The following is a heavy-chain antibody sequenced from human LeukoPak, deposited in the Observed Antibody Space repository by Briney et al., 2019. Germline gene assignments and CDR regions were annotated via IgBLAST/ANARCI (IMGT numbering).Heavy chain of an antibody. CDR2: IYPEDSDT. J-gene: IGHJ4*02. D-gene: IGHD6-13*01. CDR1: GYSFTNYW. CDR3: AKLGAYSSSWYVNAFDY. V-gene: IGHV5-51*01. Sequence: GESLKISCKSSGYSFTNYWIGWVRQMPGKGLEWMGIIYPEDSDTRYSPSFQGQVTISVDKSISTAYLQWSSLKASDTAMYYCAKLGAYSSSWYVNAFDYWGQGTLVTVSS.